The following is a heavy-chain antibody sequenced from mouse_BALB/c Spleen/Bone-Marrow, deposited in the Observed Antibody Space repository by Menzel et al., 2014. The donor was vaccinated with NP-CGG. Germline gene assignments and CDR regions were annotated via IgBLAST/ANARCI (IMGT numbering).Heavy chain of an antibody. Sequence: VHLVESGPELVKPGTLVKMSCKASGYTFTSYDINWLKQRPGQGLELIGWINPGDGSAKYNEKFKGKATLTADKSSSTAYMQLSSLTSENTAVYFCARSGDGYYWYFDVWGAGTMVTVSS. D-gene: IGHD2-3*01. V-gene: IGHV1S56*01. J-gene: IGHJ1*01. CDR3: ARSGDGYYWYFDV. CDR2: INPGDGSA. CDR1: GYTFTSYD.